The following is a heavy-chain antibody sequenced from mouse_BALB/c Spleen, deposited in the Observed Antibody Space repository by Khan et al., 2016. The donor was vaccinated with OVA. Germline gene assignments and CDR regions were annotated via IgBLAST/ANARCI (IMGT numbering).Heavy chain of an antibody. V-gene: IGHV2-6-1*01. D-gene: IGHD2-10*01. CDR3: ARQPYYVYNIMDY. J-gene: IGHJ4*01. Sequence: VQLQESGPGLVAPSQSLSITCTISGFSLTNYGVHWVRQPPGKGLEWLVVIWSDGSTTYNSALKSRLTISKDNSKSQVFLKMNSLQTDDTAMYFCARQPYYVYNIMDYWGQGTSVTVSS. CDR1: GFSLTNYG. CDR2: IWSDGST.